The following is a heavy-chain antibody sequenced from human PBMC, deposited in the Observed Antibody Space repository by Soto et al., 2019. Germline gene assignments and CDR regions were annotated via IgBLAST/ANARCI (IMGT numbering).Heavy chain of an antibody. V-gene: IGHV3-30*04. CDR2: ISYDGSNK. CDR3: GRGGGGGKPPGY. CDR1: GFTFSSYA. J-gene: IGHJ4*02. Sequence: GGSLRLSCAASGFTFSSYAMHWVRQAPGKGLEWVAVISYDGSNKYYADSVKGRFTISRDNSKNTLYLQMNSLRAEDTAGFYEGRGGGGGKPPGYWGQGTLVTVSS. D-gene: IGHD1-26*01.